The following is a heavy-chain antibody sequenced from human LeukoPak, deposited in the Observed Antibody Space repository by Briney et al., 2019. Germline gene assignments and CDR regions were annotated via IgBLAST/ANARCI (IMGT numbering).Heavy chain of an antibody. Sequence: GGSLRLSCAVSGLTFSSSWMDWVRQAPGKGLEWVASINPDGNKKYSADSVKGRFTISRDNAENSLYLQMNSLRVEDTAVYYCAKLSYDSSGYFDYWGQGTLVTVSS. CDR2: INPDGNKK. V-gene: IGHV3-7*01. D-gene: IGHD3-22*01. CDR1: GLTFSSSW. J-gene: IGHJ4*02. CDR3: AKLSYDSSGYFDY.